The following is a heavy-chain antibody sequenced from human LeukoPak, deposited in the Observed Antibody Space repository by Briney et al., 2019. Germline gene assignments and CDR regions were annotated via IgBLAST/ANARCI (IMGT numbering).Heavy chain of an antibody. CDR1: GGSFSGYY. Sequence: SETLSLTCAVYGGSFSGYYWSWIRQPPGKGLEWIGEINHSGSTNYNPSLKSRVTISVDTSKNQFSLKLSSVTAADTAVYYCASFRAYSSGWYDFDYWGRGTLVTVSS. V-gene: IGHV4-34*01. CDR2: INHSGST. D-gene: IGHD6-19*01. J-gene: IGHJ4*02. CDR3: ASFRAYSSGWYDFDY.